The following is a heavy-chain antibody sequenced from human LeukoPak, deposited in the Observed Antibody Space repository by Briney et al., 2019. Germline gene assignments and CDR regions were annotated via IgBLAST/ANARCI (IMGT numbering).Heavy chain of an antibody. J-gene: IGHJ4*02. CDR3: AKALPPWELLGY. CDR1: GFTFSSYA. D-gene: IGHD1-26*01. CDR2: IYSGGST. Sequence: PGGSLRLSCAASGFTFSSYAMSWVRQAPGEGRGGVSVIYSGGSTYYADSVKGRFTISRDNSKNTLYLQMSSLRAEDTAVYYCAKALPPWELLGYWGQGTLVTVSS. V-gene: IGHV3-23*03.